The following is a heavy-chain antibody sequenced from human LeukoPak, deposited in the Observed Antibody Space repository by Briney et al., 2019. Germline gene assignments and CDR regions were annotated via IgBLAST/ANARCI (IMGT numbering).Heavy chain of an antibody. J-gene: IGHJ6*02. V-gene: IGHV4-61*01. D-gene: IGHD6-19*01. CDR1: GGSVNSGNYY. CDR2: IYYSGTT. Sequence: SETLSLTCTVSGGSVNSGNYYWSWIRQPPGKGLEWIGYIYYSGTTNYNPSLKSRVTISVDTSKNQFSLKLSSVTAADTAVYYCARHLVEQWLFAYYYYGMDVWGQGTTVTVSS. CDR3: ARHLVEQWLFAYYYYGMDV.